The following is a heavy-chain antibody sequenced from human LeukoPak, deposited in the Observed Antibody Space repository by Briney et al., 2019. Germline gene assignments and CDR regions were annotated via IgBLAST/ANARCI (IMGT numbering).Heavy chain of an antibody. D-gene: IGHD3-10*01. CDR2: IYTSGST. CDR3: ARGGELGTHYYYYYMDV. J-gene: IGHJ6*03. V-gene: IGHV4-61*02. CDR1: GGSISSGSYY. Sequence: PSETLSLTCTVYGGSISSGSYYWSWIRQPAGKGLEWIGRIYTSGSTNYNPSLKSRVTISVDTSKNQFSLKLSSVTAADTAVYYCARGGELGTHYYYYYMDVWGKGTTVTVSS.